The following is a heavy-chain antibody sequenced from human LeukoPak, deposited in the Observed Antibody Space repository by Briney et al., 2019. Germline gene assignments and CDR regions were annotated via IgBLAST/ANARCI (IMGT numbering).Heavy chain of an antibody. J-gene: IGHJ4*02. CDR2: ISGSGGST. V-gene: IGHV3-23*01. CDR3: AKDRIMITFGGVKGRYFDY. D-gene: IGHD3-16*01. CDR1: GFTFSSYA. Sequence: GGSLRLSCAASGFTFSSYAMSWVRQAPGKGLEWVSAISGSGGSTYYADSVKGRFTISRGNSKNTLYLQMNSLRAEDTAVYYCAKDRIMITFGGVKGRYFDYWGQGTLVTVSS.